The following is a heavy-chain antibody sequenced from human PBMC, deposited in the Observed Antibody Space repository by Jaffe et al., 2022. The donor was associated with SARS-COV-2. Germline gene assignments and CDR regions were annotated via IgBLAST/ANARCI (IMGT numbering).Heavy chain of an antibody. CDR3: ARAGYYYDSSGYYGPGAFDI. CDR1: GYTFTSYY. CDR2: INPSGGST. V-gene: IGHV1-46*04. Sequence: QVQLVQSGAEVKKPGASVKVSCKASGYTFTSYYMHWVRQAPGQGLEWMGIINPSGGSTSYAQKLQGRVTMTRDTSTSTVYMELSSLRSEDTAVYYCARAGYYYDSSGYYGPGAFDIWGQGTMVTVSS. D-gene: IGHD3-22*01. J-gene: IGHJ3*02.